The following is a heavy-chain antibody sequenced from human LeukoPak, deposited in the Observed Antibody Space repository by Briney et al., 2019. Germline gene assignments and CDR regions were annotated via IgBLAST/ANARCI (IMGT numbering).Heavy chain of an antibody. V-gene: IGHV4-4*02. CDR3: ARGSDHYDSSGYRYFDL. J-gene: IGHJ2*01. CDR1: GGSISSSNW. CDR2: IYHSGST. Sequence: SETLSLTCAVSGGSISSSNWWGWVRQPPGKGLEWIGEIYHSGSTNYNPSLKSRVTISVDKSKNQFSLKLSSVTAADTAVYYCARGSDHYDSSGYRYFDLWGRGTLATVSS. D-gene: IGHD3-22*01.